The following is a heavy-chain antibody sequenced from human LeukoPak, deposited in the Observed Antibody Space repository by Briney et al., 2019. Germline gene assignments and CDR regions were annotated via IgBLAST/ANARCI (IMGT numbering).Heavy chain of an antibody. CDR3: ARDARTSGYDTGWFDP. J-gene: IGHJ5*02. V-gene: IGHV4-59*01. Sequence: SETLSLTCTVSGVSTRSFVWSWIRQPPGKGLEWIGYIFYNGITNYNPSLQSRVTISVDTSKNQFSLNLNSVTAADTAVYYCARDARTSGYDTGWFDPWGQGTLVTVSS. CDR1: GVSTRSFV. D-gene: IGHD5-12*01. CDR2: IFYNGIT.